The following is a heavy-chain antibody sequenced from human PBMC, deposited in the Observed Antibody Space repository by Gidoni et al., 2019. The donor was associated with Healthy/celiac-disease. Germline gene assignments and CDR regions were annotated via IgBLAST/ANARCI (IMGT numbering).Heavy chain of an antibody. CDR2: INPNSGGT. CDR1: GYTFTGYY. V-gene: IGHV1-2*02. Sequence: QVQLVQSGAEVQKPGASVKVSCKASGYTFTGYYMHWVRQAPGQGLEWMGWINPNSGGTNCAQKFQGRVTMTRDTSISTAYMELSRLGSDDTAVYYCARDVNYDSSGLVDYWGQGTLVTVSS. J-gene: IGHJ4*02. D-gene: IGHD3-22*01. CDR3: ARDVNYDSSGLVDY.